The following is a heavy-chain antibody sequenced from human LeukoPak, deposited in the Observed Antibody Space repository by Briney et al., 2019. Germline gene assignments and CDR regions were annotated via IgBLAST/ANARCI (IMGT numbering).Heavy chain of an antibody. D-gene: IGHD3-22*01. J-gene: IGHJ6*03. CDR1: GFTFSSYA. V-gene: IGHV3-66*02. CDR3: ARDSPYYYYMDV. CDR2: IYSGGST. Sequence: GGSLRLSCAASGFTFSSYAMSWVRQAPGKGLEWVSVIYSGGSTYYADSVKGRFTISRDNSKNTLYLQMNSLRAEDTAVYYCARDSPYYYYMDVWGKGTTVTVSS.